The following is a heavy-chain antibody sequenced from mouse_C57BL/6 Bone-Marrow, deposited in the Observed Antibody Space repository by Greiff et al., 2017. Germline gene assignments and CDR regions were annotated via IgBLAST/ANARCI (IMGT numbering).Heavy chain of an antibody. CDR3: ARRWAY. J-gene: IGHJ3*01. D-gene: IGHD1-1*02. CDR2: INHGSGGT. V-gene: IGHV1-54*01. CDR1: GYAFTNYL. Sequence: QVQLQQSGAELVRPGTSVKVSCKASGYAFTNYLIEWVKQRPGQGLEWIGVINHGSGGTNYNGKFKGKATLTADKSSSTADMQLSSLTSEDSAVYFCARRWAYWGQGTLVTVSA.